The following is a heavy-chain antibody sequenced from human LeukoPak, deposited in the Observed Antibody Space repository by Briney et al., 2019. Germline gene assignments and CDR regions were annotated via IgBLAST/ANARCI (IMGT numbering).Heavy chain of an antibody. Sequence: ASVKVSCKVSGYTLTELSMHSVRQAPGKRLEWWGGFDTEDSETIYAQEFQGRVTMIEDTTTDTAYMELSSLRSEDTAVYYCATGPYGPRGSVWFDPWGQGTLVTVSS. CDR1: GYTLTELS. J-gene: IGHJ5*02. D-gene: IGHD4-17*01. CDR2: FDTEDSET. CDR3: ATGPYGPRGSVWFDP. V-gene: IGHV1-24*01.